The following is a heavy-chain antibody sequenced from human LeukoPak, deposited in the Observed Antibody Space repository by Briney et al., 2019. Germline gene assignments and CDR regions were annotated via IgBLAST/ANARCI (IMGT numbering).Heavy chain of an antibody. CDR2: IYYSGST. D-gene: IGHD3-22*01. Sequence: SETLSLTCTVSGGSISSGDYYWSWIRQPPGKGLEWIGYIYYSGSTYYNPSLKSRVTISVDTSKNQFSLKLSSVTAADTAVYYCARTSGPYDSIDYWGQGTLVTVSS. CDR1: GGSISSGDYY. CDR3: ARTSGPYDSIDY. J-gene: IGHJ4*02. V-gene: IGHV4-30-4*01.